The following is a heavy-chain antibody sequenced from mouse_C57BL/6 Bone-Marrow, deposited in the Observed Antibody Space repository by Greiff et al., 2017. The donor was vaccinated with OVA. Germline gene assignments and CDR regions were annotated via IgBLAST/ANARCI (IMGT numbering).Heavy chain of an antibody. J-gene: IGHJ3*01. Sequence: VQLQQSGAELVRPGASVKMSCKASGYTFTSYTMHWVKQRPGQGLEWIGYINPSSGYTKYNQKFKDKATLTADKSSSTAYMQLSSLTSEDSAVYYCARNYYGSSFAYWGQGTLVTVSA. CDR3: ARNYYGSSFAY. CDR2: INPSSGYT. V-gene: IGHV1-4*01. D-gene: IGHD1-1*01. CDR1: GYTFTSYT.